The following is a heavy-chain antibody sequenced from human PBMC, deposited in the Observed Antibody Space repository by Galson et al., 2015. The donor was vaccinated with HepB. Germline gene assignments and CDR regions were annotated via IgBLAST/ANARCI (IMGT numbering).Heavy chain of an antibody. V-gene: IGHV5-10-1*01. J-gene: IGHJ4*02. CDR3: ARQGQIAAAGTPSDY. Sequence: QSGAEVKKPGESLRISCKGSGYSFTSYWISWVRQMPGKGLEWMGRIDPSDSYTNYSPSFQGHVTISADKSISTAYPQWSSLKASDTAMYYCARQGQIAAAGTPSDYWGQGTLVAVSS. D-gene: IGHD6-13*01. CDR1: GYSFTSYW. CDR2: IDPSDSYT.